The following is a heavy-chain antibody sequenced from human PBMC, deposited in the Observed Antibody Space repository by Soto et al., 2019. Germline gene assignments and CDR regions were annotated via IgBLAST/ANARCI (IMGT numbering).Heavy chain of an antibody. Sequence: PSETLSLTCTVSGGSISSSSYYWGWIRQPPGKGLEWIGSIYYSGSTYYNPSLKSRVTISVDTSKNQFSLKLSSVTAADTAVYYCARTALGVVAATRRHYYGMDVWGQGTTVTVSS. D-gene: IGHD2-15*01. CDR1: GGSISSSSYY. CDR2: IYYSGST. J-gene: IGHJ6*02. CDR3: ARTALGVVAATRRHYYGMDV. V-gene: IGHV4-39*01.